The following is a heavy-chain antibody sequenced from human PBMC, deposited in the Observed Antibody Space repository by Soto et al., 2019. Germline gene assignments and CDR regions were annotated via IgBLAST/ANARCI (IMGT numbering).Heavy chain of an antibody. V-gene: IGHV4-31*03. CDR1: GGSIGSGGYY. CDR2: IYYSVIT. Sequence: SETLSLTCTLSGGSIGSGGYYWSWIRQRPGKGLEWIGYIYYSVITYYNPSLKSRVTISVDTSKNQFSLKLSSVTAADTAVYYCARSPGYYFDYWGQGTLVTVSS. J-gene: IGHJ4*02. CDR3: ARSPGYYFDY.